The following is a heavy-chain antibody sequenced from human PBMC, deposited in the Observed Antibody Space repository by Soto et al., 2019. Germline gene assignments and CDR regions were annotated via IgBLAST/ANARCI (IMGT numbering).Heavy chain of an antibody. CDR1: GLIFDNYA. J-gene: IGHJ4*02. D-gene: IGHD3-22*01. V-gene: IGHV3-23*01. CDR3: AKGRYFDTSGGCANY. CDR2: ISGSGHGT. Sequence: EVKLLESGGGLVPPGASARLSCITSGLIFDNYAMSWVRQSPGRGLEWVAAISGSGHGTVYTQSVQGRFIISRDKSKKTLFLQMNNLRDEDTAVYYCAKGRYFDTSGGCANYWGLGTLVSVSA.